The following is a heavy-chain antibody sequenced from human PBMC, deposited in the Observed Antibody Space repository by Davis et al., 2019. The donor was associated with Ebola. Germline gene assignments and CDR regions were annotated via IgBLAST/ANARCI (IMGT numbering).Heavy chain of an antibody. D-gene: IGHD5-12*01. CDR1: GGSISSYY. J-gene: IGHJ4*02. Sequence: SETLSLTCTVSGGSISSYYWSWIRQPPGKGLEWIGYIYYSGSTNYNPSPKSRVTISVDTSKNQFSLKLSSVTAADTAVYYCARLDIVATISIQVWGQGTLVTVSS. CDR2: IYYSGST. CDR3: ARLDIVATISIQV. V-gene: IGHV4-59*08.